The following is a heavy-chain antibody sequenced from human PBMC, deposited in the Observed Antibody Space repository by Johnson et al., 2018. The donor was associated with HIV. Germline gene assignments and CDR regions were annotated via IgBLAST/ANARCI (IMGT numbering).Heavy chain of an antibody. CDR2: ISSDGNIK. CDR1: GFTFSDYA. Sequence: QVQLVESGGGVVQPGRSLRLSCAASGFTFSDYAMHWVRQAPGKGLEWVAAISSDGNIKYFAASVQGRFNISRDNSKTTLYLQMNSLGAEDTAVYYCARKFARFLEWFQTDGRAFDIWGQGTMVTVSS. CDR3: ARKFARFLEWFQTDGRAFDI. J-gene: IGHJ3*02. V-gene: IGHV3-30*04. D-gene: IGHD3-3*01.